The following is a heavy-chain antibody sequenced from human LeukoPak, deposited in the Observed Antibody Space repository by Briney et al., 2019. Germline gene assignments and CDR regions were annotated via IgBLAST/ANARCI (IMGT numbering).Heavy chain of an antibody. CDR1: GFTFSSYP. D-gene: IGHD6-13*01. J-gene: IGHJ3*02. V-gene: IGHV3-23*01. Sequence: GGSLRLSCAASGFTFSSYPMSWVRQAPGKGLEWVSSIRGSGGSTYYADSVKGRFTISRDNSKNTLNLQMSSLRAEDTAVYYCAKGLQLSSSSWADAFDIWGQGTMVTVSS. CDR3: AKGLQLSSSSWADAFDI. CDR2: IRGSGGST.